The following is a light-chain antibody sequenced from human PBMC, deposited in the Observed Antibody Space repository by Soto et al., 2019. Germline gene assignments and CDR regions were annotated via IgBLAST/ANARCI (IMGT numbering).Light chain of an antibody. CDR3: SSYTSSCTLVV. J-gene: IGLJ2*01. Sequence: QSALTQPASVSGSPGQSITISCTGTSSDVGGYNYVSWHQQHPGKAPKLMIYDVSNRPSGVSNRFSGSRSGNTASLTISLLKAEDEADYYCSSYTSSCTLVVFGGGTKLTV. CDR2: DVS. CDR1: SSDVGGYNY. V-gene: IGLV2-14*01.